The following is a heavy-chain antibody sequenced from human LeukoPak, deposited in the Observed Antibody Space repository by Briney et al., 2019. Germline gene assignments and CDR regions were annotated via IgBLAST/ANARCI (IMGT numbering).Heavy chain of an antibody. V-gene: IGHV4-38-2*01. CDR1: GFTFSNYA. CDR3: VNSKSNYEAVS. D-gene: IGHD3-22*01. J-gene: IGHJ5*02. Sequence: GSLRLSCAASGFTFSNYAMSWVRQAPGKGLEWIGSIYYSGSTYYNPSLKSRVTISVDTSKNQFSLEVRSVTAADTAFYFCVNSKSNYEAVSWGPGTLVTVSS. CDR2: IYYSGST.